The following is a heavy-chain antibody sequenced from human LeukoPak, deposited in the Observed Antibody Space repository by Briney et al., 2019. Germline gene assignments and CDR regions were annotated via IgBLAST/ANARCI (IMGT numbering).Heavy chain of an antibody. J-gene: IGHJ3*01. Sequence: GGSLRLSCAASGFNFNDAGMTWVRQAPGKGLEWVSLIASSGRNTYYTDSVRGRFTISRDNSKNTLSLQMNSLRVEDTAMHYCAKDIQLSAWGLGTMVTVSS. CDR3: AKDIQLSA. D-gene: IGHD5-24*01. CDR2: IASSGRNT. CDR1: GFNFNDAG. V-gene: IGHV3-23*01.